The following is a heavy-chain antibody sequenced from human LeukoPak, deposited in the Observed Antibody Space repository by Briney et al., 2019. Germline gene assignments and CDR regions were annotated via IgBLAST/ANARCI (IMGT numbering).Heavy chain of an antibody. CDR1: GGSINSYQ. J-gene: IGHJ4*02. V-gene: IGHV4-59*12. CDR3: ASVDCTNGVCYTFDY. D-gene: IGHD2-8*01. CDR2: IYYSGSA. Sequence: SSETLSLTCTVSGGSINSYQWSWIRQPPGKGLEWIGNIYYSGSANYNPSLKSRVIISVDTSKNQFSLKLSSVTAADTAVYYCASVDCTNGVCYTFDYWGQGTLVTVSS.